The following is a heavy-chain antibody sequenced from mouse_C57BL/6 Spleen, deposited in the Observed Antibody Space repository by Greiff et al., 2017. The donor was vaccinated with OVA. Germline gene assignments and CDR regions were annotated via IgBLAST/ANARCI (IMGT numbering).Heavy chain of an antibody. Sequence: EVKLVESGPELVKPGASVKISCKASGYSFTGYYMHWVKQSSEKSLEWIGEINPSTGGTSYNQKFKGKATLTVDKSSSTAYMQLKSLTSEDSAVYYCARWNYGSSRYAMDYWGQGTSVTVSS. CDR2: INPSTGGT. CDR1: GYSFTGYY. V-gene: IGHV1-43*01. D-gene: IGHD1-1*01. J-gene: IGHJ4*01. CDR3: ARWNYGSSRYAMDY.